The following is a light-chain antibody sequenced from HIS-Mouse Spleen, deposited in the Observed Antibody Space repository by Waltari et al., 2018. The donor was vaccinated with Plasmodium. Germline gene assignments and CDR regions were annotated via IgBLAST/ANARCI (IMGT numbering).Light chain of an antibody. CDR1: SSDVGGYNY. CDR2: EVG. CDR3: SSYTSSSTLLYV. J-gene: IGLJ1*01. V-gene: IGLV2-14*01. Sequence: QSALTQPASVSGSPGQSITISCTGTSSDVGGYNYVSWYQPHPGKAPKLMIYEVGNRPSGVAMRFAGSKSGKTASLTSSGLQAEDEADYYCSSYTSSSTLLYVFGTGTKVTVL.